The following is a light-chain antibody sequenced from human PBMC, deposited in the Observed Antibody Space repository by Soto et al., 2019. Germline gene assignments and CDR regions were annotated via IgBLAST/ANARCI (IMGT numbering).Light chain of an antibody. CDR2: YAS. CDR1: QSISSNY. Sequence: EIVLTQSPGTLSLSPGERATLSCRASQSISSNYIDRYQQTPGQAPRLRIYYASSRAAGIPYRLSGSGSGTEFTLTISRLEPEDFGGYYCQQYAGSPRTFGHGTKLEVK. V-gene: IGKV3-20*01. CDR3: QQYAGSPRT. J-gene: IGKJ1*01.